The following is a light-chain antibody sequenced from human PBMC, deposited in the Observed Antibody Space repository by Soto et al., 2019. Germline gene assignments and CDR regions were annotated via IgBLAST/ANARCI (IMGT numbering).Light chain of an antibody. CDR2: YDS. J-gene: IGLJ7*01. Sequence: SYELTQPPSVSVVPGKTARITCGGNNIGSKSVHWYQQKPGQAPVLVIYYDSDRPSGIPERFSGSNSGNTATLTISRVEAGDEADYYCQVWDSSSDRAVFGGGTQLTVL. CDR3: QVWDSSSDRAV. V-gene: IGLV3-21*04. CDR1: NIGSKS.